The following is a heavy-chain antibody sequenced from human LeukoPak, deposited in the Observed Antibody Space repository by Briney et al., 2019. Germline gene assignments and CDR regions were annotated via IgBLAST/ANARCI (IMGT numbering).Heavy chain of an antibody. CDR3: ARLSGSYLDY. V-gene: IGHV3-30*03. Sequence: GRSLRLSCAASGFTFSSYDMPWVRQAPGKGLEWVAVISYDGSNKYHADSVKGRFTVSRDNSKNTLYLQMNSLRAEDTAVYYCARLSGSYLDYWGQGTLVTVSS. CDR1: GFTFSSYD. D-gene: IGHD1-26*01. CDR2: ISYDGSNK. J-gene: IGHJ4*02.